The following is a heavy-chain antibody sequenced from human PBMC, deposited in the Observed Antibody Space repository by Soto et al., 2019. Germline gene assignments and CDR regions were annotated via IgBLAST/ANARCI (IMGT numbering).Heavy chain of an antibody. D-gene: IGHD3-10*01. CDR1: GFTFSDYY. V-gene: IGHV3-11*01. CDR3: ARRMVRDQSSDY. Sequence: GALRLSCAASGFTFSDYYMSWIRQAPGKGLEWVSYISSSGSTIYYADSVKGRFTISRDNAKNSLYLQMNSLRAEDTAVYYCARRMVRDQSSDYWGQGTLVTVSS. J-gene: IGHJ4*02. CDR2: ISSSGSTI.